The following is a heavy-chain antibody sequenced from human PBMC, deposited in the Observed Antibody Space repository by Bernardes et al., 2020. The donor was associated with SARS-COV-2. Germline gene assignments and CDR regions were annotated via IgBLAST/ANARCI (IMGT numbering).Heavy chain of an antibody. CDR2: ISAYNGNT. CDR1: GYTFTSYG. D-gene: IGHD6-19*01. CDR3: ARSLSLGIAVAGTGWFDP. V-gene: IGHV1-18*01. J-gene: IGHJ5*02. Sequence: ASVKVSCKASGYTFTSYGISWVRQAPGQGLEWMGWISAYNGNTNYAQKLQGRVTMTTDTSTSTAYMELRSLRSDDTAVYYCARSLSLGIAVAGTGWFDPWGQGTLVTVSS.